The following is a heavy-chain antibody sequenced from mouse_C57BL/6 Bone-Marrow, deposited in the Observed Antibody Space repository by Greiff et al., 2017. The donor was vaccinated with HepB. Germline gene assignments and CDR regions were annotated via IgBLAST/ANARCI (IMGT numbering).Heavy chain of an antibody. V-gene: IGHV5-17*01. CDR2: ISSGSSTI. J-gene: IGHJ4*01. CDR3: ARTGYYGSSKYAMDY. CDR1: GFTFSDYG. D-gene: IGHD1-1*01. Sequence: EVMLVESGGVLVKPGGSLKLSCAASGFTFSDYGMHWVRQAPEKGLEWVAYISSGSSTIYYADTVKGRFTISRDNAKNTLFLQMTSLRSEDTAMYYCARTGYYGSSKYAMDYWGQGTSVTVSS.